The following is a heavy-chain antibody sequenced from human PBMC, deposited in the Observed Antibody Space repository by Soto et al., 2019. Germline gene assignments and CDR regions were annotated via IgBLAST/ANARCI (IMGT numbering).Heavy chain of an antibody. CDR3: ASSVTTGDAFDI. Sequence: HPGGSLRLSCAASGFTFSSYGMHWVRQAPGKGLEWVSYISSSGSTIYYADSVKGRFTISRDNAKNSLYLQMNSLRAEDTAVYYCASSVTTGDAFDIWGQGTMVTVSS. CDR1: GFTFSSYG. CDR2: ISSSGSTI. V-gene: IGHV3-48*04. D-gene: IGHD4-17*01. J-gene: IGHJ3*02.